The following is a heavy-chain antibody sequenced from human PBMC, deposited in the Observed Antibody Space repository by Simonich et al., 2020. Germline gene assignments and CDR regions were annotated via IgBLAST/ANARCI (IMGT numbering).Heavy chain of an antibody. CDR1: GFTFRSYA. J-gene: IGHJ3*02. V-gene: IGHV3-23*01. CDR2: LSGSGGST. D-gene: IGHD3-22*01. CDR3: AKDLGERITMIVVVIDAVDI. Sequence: GGGLVQPGGSLRLSCAASGFTFRSYAMSWVRQAPGKGLGWVSALSGSGGSTYYADSVKGRFTISRDNSKNTLYLQMNSLRAEDTAVYYCAKDLGERITMIVVVIDAVDIWGQGTMVTVSS.